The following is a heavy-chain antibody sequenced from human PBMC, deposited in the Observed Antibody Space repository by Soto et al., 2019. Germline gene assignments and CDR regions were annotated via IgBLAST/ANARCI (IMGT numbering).Heavy chain of an antibody. CDR1: SGSISSDHYY. J-gene: IGHJ3*02. V-gene: IGHV4-30-4*01. D-gene: IGHD3-22*01. CDR2: IYYSGGT. CDR3: ARVNYYESSVFFSHAFDI. Sequence: SETLSLTCTVSSGSISSDHYYWSWIRQPPGKGLEWIGYIYYSGGTYYNPSLRSRVTISIDTSKNQFSLKLSSVTAANRAVFYCARVNYYESSVFFSHAFDIWGQGTMVTVSS.